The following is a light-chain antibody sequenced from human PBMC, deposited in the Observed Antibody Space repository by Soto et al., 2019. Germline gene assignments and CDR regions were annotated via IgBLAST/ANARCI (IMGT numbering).Light chain of an antibody. CDR1: QSLSGSR. Sequence: EIVLTQSPATLSLSPGERATLSCRASQSLSGSRLAWYQQKPGLGPRVLVYGASSRAPGIPDRFSGSGSGTDLTLTISRLEPEDFAVYYGQQYSNLPLTFGGGTKVDVK. CDR2: GAS. CDR3: QQYSNLPLT. J-gene: IGKJ4*01. V-gene: IGKV3-20*01.